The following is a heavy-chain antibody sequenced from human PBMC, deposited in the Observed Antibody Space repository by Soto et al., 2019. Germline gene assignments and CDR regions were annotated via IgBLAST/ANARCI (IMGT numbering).Heavy chain of an antibody. J-gene: IGHJ6*02. V-gene: IGHV3-23*01. CDR2: ISGSGGTT. D-gene: IGHD2-15*01. CDR1: GFIFSSYA. Sequence: GGSLRLSCAASGFIFSSYAMSWVRQAPGKGLEWVSAISGSGGTTYYADSVKGRFIISRDNSKNTLYLHMNSLRAEDAAIYYCAKDIWVEDPARDIVVGGAAPLRYSYGMDVWGQGTTVTVSS. CDR3: AKDIWVEDPARDIVVGGAAPLRYSYGMDV.